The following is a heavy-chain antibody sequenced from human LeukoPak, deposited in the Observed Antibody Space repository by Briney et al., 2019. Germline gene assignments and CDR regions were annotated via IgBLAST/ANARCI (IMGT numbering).Heavy chain of an antibody. CDR2: ISSSSSYI. D-gene: IGHD1-26*01. V-gene: IGHV3-21*01. Sequence: ETLSLTCTVSGGSISSSSYYWGWIRQPPGKGLEWVSSISSSSSYIYYADSVKGRFTISRDNAKNSLYLQMNSLRAEDTAVYYCARVLSDRSGSYPDYWGQGTLVTVSS. J-gene: IGHJ4*02. CDR3: ARVLSDRSGSYPDY. CDR1: GGSISSSS.